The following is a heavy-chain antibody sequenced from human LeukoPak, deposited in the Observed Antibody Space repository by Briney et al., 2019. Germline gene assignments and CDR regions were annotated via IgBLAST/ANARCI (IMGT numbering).Heavy chain of an antibody. CDR3: ARLTDYYDSSGYSGFDY. J-gene: IGHJ4*02. D-gene: IGHD3-22*01. CDR1: GGTFSSYA. Sequence: VPSVTVTYTASGGTFSSYAISWVRQAPGQGLEWMGGIIPIFGTANYAQKLQGRVTITADESTSTAYMELSSLRCEDTVVYYCARLTDYYDSSGYSGFDYWGEGGLVSVSS. CDR2: IIPIFGTA. V-gene: IGHV1-69*13.